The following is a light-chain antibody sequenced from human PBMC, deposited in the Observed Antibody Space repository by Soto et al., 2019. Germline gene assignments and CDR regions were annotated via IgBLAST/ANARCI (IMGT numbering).Light chain of an antibody. Sequence: EIVMTQSPATLSVSPGERATLSCRASQSVSSNLAWYQQKPGQAPRLLIYGASTRATGIPARFSGSGSGKELTLTISSLQSEDFAGYYCQQYNNGPPGTFGQGTKVEIK. J-gene: IGKJ1*01. CDR2: GAS. CDR3: QQYNNGPPGT. CDR1: QSVSSN. V-gene: IGKV3-15*01.